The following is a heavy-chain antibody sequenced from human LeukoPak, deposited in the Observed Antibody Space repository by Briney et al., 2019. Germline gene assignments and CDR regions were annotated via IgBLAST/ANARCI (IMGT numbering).Heavy chain of an antibody. V-gene: IGHV3-7*03. CDR2: LKPDGSDK. Sequence: GGSLRLSCAASGFTFSTYWMSWVRQAPGKGPEWVANLKPDGSDKYYVDSVKGRYTISRDNAKNLVYLQMNSLRAEDTAVYYCAGLAMVPFFDYWGQGTLVTVSS. CDR1: GFTFSTYW. D-gene: IGHD3-10*01. J-gene: IGHJ4*02. CDR3: AGLAMVPFFDY.